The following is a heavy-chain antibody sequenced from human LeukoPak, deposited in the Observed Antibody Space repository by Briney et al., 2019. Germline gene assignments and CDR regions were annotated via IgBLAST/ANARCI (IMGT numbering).Heavy chain of an antibody. CDR1: GGSFSGYY. D-gene: IGHD3-10*01. CDR3: ARAVGSGSFQTYYYYMDV. V-gene: IGHV4-59*10. CDR2: IYTSGST. J-gene: IGHJ6*03. Sequence: SETLSLTCAVYGGSFSGYYWTWIRQPPGKGLEWIGRIYTSGSTNYNPSLKSRVTMSVDTSKNQFSLKLSSVTAADTAVYYCARAVGSGSFQTYYYYMDVWGKGTTVTISS.